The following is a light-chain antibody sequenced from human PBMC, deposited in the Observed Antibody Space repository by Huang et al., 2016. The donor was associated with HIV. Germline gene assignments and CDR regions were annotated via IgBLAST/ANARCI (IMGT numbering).Light chain of an antibody. J-gene: IGKJ1*01. Sequence: IVMTQSPDTLSVSPGERATLSCRAGQSVTHSLAWYQQKPGHAPRLLIYGTSTRATGIPGRFSGSGSGTDFTLTISSLQSDDFGVYYCQQYHYWPPVTFGQGTKVEI. CDR1: QSVTHS. CDR3: QQYHYWPPVT. CDR2: GTS. V-gene: IGKV3-15*01.